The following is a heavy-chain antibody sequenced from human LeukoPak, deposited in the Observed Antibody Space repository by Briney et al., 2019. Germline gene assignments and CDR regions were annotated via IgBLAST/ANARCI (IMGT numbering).Heavy chain of an antibody. Sequence: GGSLRLSCVASGFTFSSYGMHWVRQAPGKGLEWVAVISSDGKTEIYADSVRGRFTISRDNSKGTHYLQMNSLRSEDTAVYYCASNLLWFGELLLRVDAFDIWGQGTMVTVSS. CDR3: ASNLLWFGELLLRVDAFDI. J-gene: IGHJ3*02. V-gene: IGHV3-30*03. CDR1: GFTFSSYG. CDR2: ISSDGKTE. D-gene: IGHD3-10*01.